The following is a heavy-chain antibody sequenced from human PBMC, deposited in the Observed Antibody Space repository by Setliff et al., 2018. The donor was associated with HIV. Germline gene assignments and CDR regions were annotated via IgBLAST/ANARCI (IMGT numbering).Heavy chain of an antibody. V-gene: IGHV5-51*01. CDR3: ARGIAALTASFDY. J-gene: IGHJ4*02. CDR1: GYSFTSYW. Sequence: GESLKISCKGSGYSFTSYWIGWVRQMPGKGLEWMGIIYPGDSDTRYSPSFQGRVTLSADKSISTAYLQWSSLQTSDSGMYYCARGIAALTASFDYWGQGSLVTVS. D-gene: IGHD2-21*02. CDR2: IYPGDSDT.